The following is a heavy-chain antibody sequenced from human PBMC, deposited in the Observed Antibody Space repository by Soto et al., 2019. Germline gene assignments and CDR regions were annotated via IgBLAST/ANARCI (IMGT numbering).Heavy chain of an antibody. J-gene: IGHJ4*02. CDR1: GYSFIKNA. CDR3: ARLEAGVKLDY. CDR2: INVGTDKT. Sequence: ASVKFSCKSSGYSFIKNAIHWVRQAPGQRPEWMGWINVGTDKTKYSEKFQGRVTITTDTSASTAYMELTSLGSEDTAVYYCARLEAGVKLDYWGQGTPVTVSS. V-gene: IGHV1-3*01.